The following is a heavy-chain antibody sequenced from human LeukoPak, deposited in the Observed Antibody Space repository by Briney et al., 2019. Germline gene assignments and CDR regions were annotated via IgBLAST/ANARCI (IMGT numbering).Heavy chain of an antibody. CDR1: GGSISTGRYH. CDR3: ARFDYSSSSYYFDY. CDR2: IYTSGST. D-gene: IGHD6-6*01. V-gene: IGHV4-61*02. Sequence: KSSETLSLTCTVSGGSISTGRYHGSWMRQPTGKALEGIGRIYTSGSTYYNPSLKSRVTISVDTSKNQFSLNLTSVTAADTAVYYCARFDYSSSSYYFDYWGQGTLVTVSS. J-gene: IGHJ4*02.